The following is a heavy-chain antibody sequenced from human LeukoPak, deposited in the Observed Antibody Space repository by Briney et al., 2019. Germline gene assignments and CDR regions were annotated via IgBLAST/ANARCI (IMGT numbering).Heavy chain of an antibody. CDR2: IIPIFGTA. CDR1: GGTFSSYA. V-gene: IGHV1-69*05. Sequence: SVKVSCKASGGTFSSYAISWVRQAPGQGLEWMGGIIPIFGTANYAQKFQGRVTITTDESTSTAYMELSRLRSDDTAVYYCARDQSAAGTAYYYYGMDVWGQGTTVTVSS. CDR3: ARDQSAAGTAYYYYGMDV. J-gene: IGHJ6*02. D-gene: IGHD6-13*01.